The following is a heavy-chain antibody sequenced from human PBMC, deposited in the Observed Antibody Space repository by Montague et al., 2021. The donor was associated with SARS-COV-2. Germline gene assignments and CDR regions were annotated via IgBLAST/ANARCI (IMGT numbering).Heavy chain of an antibody. CDR3: ARDLFWGTDSGTQQRRDY. J-gene: IGHJ4*02. Sequence: SLRLSYAASGFTFSSYGMHWVRQAPGKGLEWVAVIWYDGSNKYYADSVKGRFTISRDNSKNTLYLQMNSLRAEDTAVYYCARDLFWGTDSGTQQRRDYWGQGTLVTVSS. CDR2: IWYDGSNK. CDR1: GFTFSSYG. V-gene: IGHV3-33*01. D-gene: IGHD3-16*01.